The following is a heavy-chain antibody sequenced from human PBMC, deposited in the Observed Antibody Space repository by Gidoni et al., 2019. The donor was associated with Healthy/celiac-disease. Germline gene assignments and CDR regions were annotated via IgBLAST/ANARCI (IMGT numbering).Heavy chain of an antibody. CDR3: ARDPYYYYGMDV. CDR2: IYYSRST. J-gene: IGHJ6*02. V-gene: IGHV4-59*01. Sequence: QVQLQESGPGLVKPSETLSLTCTVSGGSISSYYWSWFRQPPGKGLKWIGYIYYSRSTNYNPSLKSRVTISVDTSKNQFSLKLSSVTAADTAVYYCARDPYYYYGMDVWGQGTTVTVSS. CDR1: GGSISSYY.